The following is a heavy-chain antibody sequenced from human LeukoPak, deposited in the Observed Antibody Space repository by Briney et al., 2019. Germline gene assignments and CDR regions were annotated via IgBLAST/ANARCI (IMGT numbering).Heavy chain of an antibody. D-gene: IGHD1-26*01. CDR1: GYTFTSYD. Sequence: ASVKVSCKASGYTFTSYDINWVRQATGQGLEWMGWMNPNSGNTGYAQKFQGRVTITRNTSISTAYMELSSLRSEDTAVYYSARAQKVGFYNWFDPWGQGTLVTVSS. V-gene: IGHV1-8*03. J-gene: IGHJ5*02. CDR2: MNPNSGNT. CDR3: ARAQKVGFYNWFDP.